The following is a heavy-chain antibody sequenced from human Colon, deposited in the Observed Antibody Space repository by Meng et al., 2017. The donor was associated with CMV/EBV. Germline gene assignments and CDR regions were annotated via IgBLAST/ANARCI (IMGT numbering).Heavy chain of an antibody. CDR3: AKDQVPITGTNDNWFDP. CDR2: ISGSGVTT. D-gene: IGHD1/OR15-1a*01. Sequence: GESLKISCEASGFRFDDFGMHWVRQAPGKGLEWVSAISGSGVTTDYADSVKGRFIISRNNSKNTLYLQMNSLRAEDTAVYYCAKDQVPITGTNDNWFDPWGQGTLVTVSS. V-gene: IGHV3-23*01. J-gene: IGHJ5*02. CDR1: GFRFDDFG.